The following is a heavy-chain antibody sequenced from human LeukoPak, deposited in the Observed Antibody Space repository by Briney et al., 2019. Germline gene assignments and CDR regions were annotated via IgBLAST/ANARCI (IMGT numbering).Heavy chain of an antibody. Sequence: PGGSLRLSCAASGXTFSTYDMHWVRQATGKGLEWVSAITSAGDTYYAGSVKGRFTISRENAKNSLYLQMSSLTAGDTAVYYCYGGGYWGQGTLVTVSS. D-gene: IGHD4-23*01. CDR1: GXTFSTYD. CDR3: YGGGY. CDR2: ITSAGDT. V-gene: IGHV3-13*04. J-gene: IGHJ4*02.